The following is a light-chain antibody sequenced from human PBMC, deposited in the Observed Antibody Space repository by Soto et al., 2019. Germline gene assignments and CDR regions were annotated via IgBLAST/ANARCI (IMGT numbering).Light chain of an antibody. V-gene: IGLV2-14*01. CDR1: TIDIGSYNY. J-gene: IGLJ1*01. CDR3: SSYTSRSTYV. CDR2: DVS. Sequence: QSALTQAASVSGSPGQSITITCTGITIDIGSYNYVSWYLQDPGKAPKLIIYDVSYRPSGVSNRFFGSKSGNTASLTISALQAEDEADYYCSSYTSRSTYVFGTGTKVTVL.